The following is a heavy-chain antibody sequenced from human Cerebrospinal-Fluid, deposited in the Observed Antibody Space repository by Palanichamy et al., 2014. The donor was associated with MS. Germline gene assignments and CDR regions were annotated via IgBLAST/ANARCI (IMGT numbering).Heavy chain of an antibody. CDR1: GGALSGHY. Sequence: QVQLQQWGAGLVKPAETLSLTCGVYGGALSGHYWSWIRQPPGKGLEWIGEITQSGTTNYNPSLKGRVTISLDTSNNQFSLRLNSATAADTALYYCSRGALVATHVFDYWGQGNLVTVSS. CDR3: SRGALVATHVFDY. V-gene: IGHV4-34*02. J-gene: IGHJ4*02. CDR2: ITQSGTT. D-gene: IGHD2-21*01.